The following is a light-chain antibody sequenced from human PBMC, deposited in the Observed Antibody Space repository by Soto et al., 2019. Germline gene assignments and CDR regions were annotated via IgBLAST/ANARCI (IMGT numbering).Light chain of an antibody. CDR2: EGS. J-gene: IGLJ2*01. CDR1: SSDVGSYNL. CDR3: CSYEGSSTLV. V-gene: IGLV2-23*01. Sequence: QSALTQPASVSGSPGQSITISCTGTSSDVGSYNLVSWYQQHPGKAPKLMIYEGSKRPSGVSNRFSGSKSGNTAYLTISGLQAEDEADYYFCSYEGSSTLVFGGGTKLTVL.